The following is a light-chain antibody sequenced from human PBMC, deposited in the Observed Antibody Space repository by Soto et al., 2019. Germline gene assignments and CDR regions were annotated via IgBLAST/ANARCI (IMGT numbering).Light chain of an antibody. CDR2: GAS. J-gene: IGKJ2*01. V-gene: IGKV3-15*01. CDR1: QSVSSN. Sequence: EIVMTQSPATLSVSPGERATLSCRASQSVSSNLAWYQQKPGQAPRLLIYGASTRATGIPARFSGSGSGTEFTLTISSLPSEDFAVYYCQLYNNWPALYTFGQGTKLEIK. CDR3: QLYNNWPALYT.